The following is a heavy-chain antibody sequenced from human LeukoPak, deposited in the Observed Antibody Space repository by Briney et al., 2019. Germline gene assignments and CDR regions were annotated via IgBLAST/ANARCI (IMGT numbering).Heavy chain of an antibody. CDR3: AGSPYYYDSSVYSGWFDP. J-gene: IGHJ5*02. D-gene: IGHD3-22*01. CDR2: IYYSGSN. V-gene: IGHV4-59*01. CDR1: GGSISSYY. Sequence: AETLSLTCTVSGGSISSYYRSWIRQPPGKGLEWIGYIYYSGSNNYNPSLKSGVTITVDTSKNQFSVKQRSGNRADRAGYYWAGSPYYYDSSVYSGWFDPWGRRTLVTVSS.